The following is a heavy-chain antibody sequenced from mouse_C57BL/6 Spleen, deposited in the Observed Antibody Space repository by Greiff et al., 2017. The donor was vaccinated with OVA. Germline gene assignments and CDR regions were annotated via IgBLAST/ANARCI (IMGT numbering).Heavy chain of an antibody. CDR2: IDPEDGET. V-gene: IGHV14-2*01. D-gene: IGHD1-1*01. CDR3: AGRYYGSSPYYAMDY. CDR1: GFNIKDYY. Sequence: VQLQQSGAELVKPGASVKLSCTASGFNIKDYYMHWVKQRTEQGLEWIGRIDPEDGETKYAPKFQGKATITADTSSNTAYLQLSRLTSEDTAVYYCAGRYYGSSPYYAMDYWGQGTSVTVSS. J-gene: IGHJ4*01.